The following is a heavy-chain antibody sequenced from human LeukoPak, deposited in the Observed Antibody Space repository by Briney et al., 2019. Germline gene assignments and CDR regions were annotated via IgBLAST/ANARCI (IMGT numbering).Heavy chain of an antibody. J-gene: IGHJ4*02. CDR2: INHSGRT. CDR1: GGSFSAYY. Sequence: SETLSLTCAVSGGSFSAYYWSWIRQPPGKGLELIGEINHSGRTNYNPSLKSRVTISVDTSKNQFSLNLSSVTAADTAVYYCVTYYYGSSAPKRNYWGQGILVTVSS. V-gene: IGHV4-34*01. CDR3: VTYYYGSSAPKRNY. D-gene: IGHD3-22*01.